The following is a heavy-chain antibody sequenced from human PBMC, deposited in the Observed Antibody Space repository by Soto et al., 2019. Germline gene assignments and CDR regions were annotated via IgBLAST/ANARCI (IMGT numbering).Heavy chain of an antibody. CDR3: ARVSDVDTAMAFDY. D-gene: IGHD5-18*01. J-gene: IGHJ4*02. CDR1: GGSISSGDYY. CDR2: IYYSGST. V-gene: IGHV4-61*08. Sequence: SETLSLTCTVSGGSISSGDYYWSWIRQPPGKGLEWIGYIYYSGSTNYNPSLKSRVTISVDTSKNQFSLKLSSVTAADTAVYYCARVSDVDTAMAFDYWGQGTLVTVSS.